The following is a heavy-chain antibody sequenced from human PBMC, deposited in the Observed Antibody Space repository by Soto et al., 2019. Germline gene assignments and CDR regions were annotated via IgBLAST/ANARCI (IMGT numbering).Heavy chain of an antibody. CDR1: GFTFSDHY. CDR2: SRNKPNSYTT. CDR3: ARAEPATRLDP. V-gene: IGHV3-72*01. Sequence: GGSLRLSCAASGFTFSDHYMDWVRQAPGKGLEWVGRSRNKPNSYTTEYAASVKGRFTISRDESKNLLYLQMNSLKTEDTAMYYCARAEPATRLDPWGQGT. D-gene: IGHD2-15*01. J-gene: IGHJ5*02.